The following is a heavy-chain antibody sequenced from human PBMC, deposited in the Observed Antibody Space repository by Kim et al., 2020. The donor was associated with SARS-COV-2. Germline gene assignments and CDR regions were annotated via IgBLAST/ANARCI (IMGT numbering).Heavy chain of an antibody. CDR1: GDSIRTYY. Sequence: SETLSLTCTVSGDSIRTYYWSWVRQPPGKGLEWIGYIYYSGSSNSNPSLKSRVAISADTSTHEISLKLSSVTAADTAVYYCARGARECTVSSSCYNLEY. CDR3: ARGARECTVSSSCYNLEY. J-gene: IGHJ1*01. CDR2: IYYSGSS. V-gene: IGHV4-59*01. D-gene: IGHD2-2*01.